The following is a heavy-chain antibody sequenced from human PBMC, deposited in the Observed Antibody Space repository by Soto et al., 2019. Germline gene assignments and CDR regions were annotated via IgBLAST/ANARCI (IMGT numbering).Heavy chain of an antibody. Sequence: QVQLVQSGAEVKKPGSSVKVYCKTSGVSFNNNGIGWVRQAPGHGLEWMGGVSPPFRTSNYARKFPGRISITADASTARVKTELSSLSSEDTAPYYCARVLYYGSGSYSPYGMEVWGQGTTVTVSS. V-gene: IGHV1-69*01. CDR1: GVSFNNNG. J-gene: IGHJ6*02. CDR2: VSPPFRTS. CDR3: ARVLYYGSGSYSPYGMEV. D-gene: IGHD3-10*01.